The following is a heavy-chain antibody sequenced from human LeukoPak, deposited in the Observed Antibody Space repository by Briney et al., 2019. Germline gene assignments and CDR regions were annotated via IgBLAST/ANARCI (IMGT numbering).Heavy chain of an antibody. Sequence: ASVKVSCKASGYTFTSYGISWVRQAPGQGLEWMGLISAYNGNTNYAQKLQGRVTMTTDTSTSTAYMELRSLRSDDTAVYYCARDRGPLLWFGELSGYWGQGTLVTVSS. D-gene: IGHD3-10*01. CDR3: ARDRGPLLWFGELSGY. CDR1: GYTFTSYG. CDR2: ISAYNGNT. V-gene: IGHV1-18*01. J-gene: IGHJ4*02.